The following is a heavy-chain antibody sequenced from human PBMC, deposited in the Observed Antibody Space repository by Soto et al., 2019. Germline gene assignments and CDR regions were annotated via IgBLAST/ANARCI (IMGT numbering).Heavy chain of an antibody. J-gene: IGHJ2*01. V-gene: IGHV1-69*12. CDR1: GGTFSSYA. Sequence: QVQLVQSGAEVKKPGSSVKVSCKASGGTFSSYAISWVRQAPGQGLEWMGGIIPIFGTTNYAQKFQGRVTITADESTSSXYMELSSLRSEDTAMYYCARVVTVVKSFHYWYFDLWGRGTLVTVSS. CDR2: IIPIFGTT. CDR3: ARVVTVVKSFHYWYFDL. D-gene: IGHD2-15*01.